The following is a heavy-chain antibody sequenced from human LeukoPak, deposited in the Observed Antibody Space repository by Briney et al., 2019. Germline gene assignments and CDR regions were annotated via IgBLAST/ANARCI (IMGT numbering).Heavy chain of an antibody. CDR1: GFTFSSYW. CDR2: INSDGSST. Sequence: GGSLRLSCAASGFTFSSYWMHWVRQAPGKGLVWVSRINSDGSSTNFADSVKGRFTISRDNAKKKLYLQMNSLRGESTALAFCARSVYYSNYLGYWGQGTLVTVAS. V-gene: IGHV3-74*01. D-gene: IGHD3-10*01. CDR3: ARSVYYSNYLGY. J-gene: IGHJ4*01.